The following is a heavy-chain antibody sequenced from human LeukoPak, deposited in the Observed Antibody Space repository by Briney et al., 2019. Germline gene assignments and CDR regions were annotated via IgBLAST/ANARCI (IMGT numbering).Heavy chain of an antibody. CDR2: INHSGST. Sequence: SETLSLTCAVYGGSFSGYYWSWIRQPPGKGLEWIGEINHSGSTNYNPSLKSRVTISVDTSKNQFSLKLSSVTAADTAVYYCARGDPNIVLMVYERGGFDPWGQGTLVTVSS. CDR3: ARGDPNIVLMVYERGGFDP. D-gene: IGHD2-8*01. CDR1: GGSFSGYY. V-gene: IGHV4-34*01. J-gene: IGHJ5*02.